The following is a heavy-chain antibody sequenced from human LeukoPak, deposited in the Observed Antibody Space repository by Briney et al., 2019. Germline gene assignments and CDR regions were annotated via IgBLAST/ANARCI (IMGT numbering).Heavy chain of an antibody. CDR2: INGDGSIT. CDR3: ARAGNGFDI. Sequence: GGSLRLSCAASGFSFSRYWIHWVRQAPGKGLVWVSRINGDGSITTYAVSVRGRFTISRDNAKNTLYLQMNSLRAEDTAVYYCARAGNGFDIWGRGTMVTVSS. CDR1: GFSFSRYW. J-gene: IGHJ3*02. V-gene: IGHV3-74*01.